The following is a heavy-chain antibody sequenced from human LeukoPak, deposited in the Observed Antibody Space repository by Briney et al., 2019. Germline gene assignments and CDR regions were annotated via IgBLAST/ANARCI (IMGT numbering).Heavy chain of an antibody. CDR1: GASVSSFQ. CDR2: IYTNGRT. V-gene: IGHV4-4*09. D-gene: IGHD2-8*01. Sequence: NASENLSLTCSVSGASVSSFQWSWIRQSPGKGLEWIGYIYTNGRTNSNPSLKSRVTMSLDTSKNQFSLKLTSVSAADTAVYYCATSNDAKIVPFDPWGQGSLVTVSS. J-gene: IGHJ5*02. CDR3: ATSNDAKIVPFDP.